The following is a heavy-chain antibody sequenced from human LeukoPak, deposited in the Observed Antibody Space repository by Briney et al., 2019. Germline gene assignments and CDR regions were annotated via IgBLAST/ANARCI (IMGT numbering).Heavy chain of an antibody. D-gene: IGHD5-12*01. Sequence: GGSLRLSCAASGFTFNSNAMHWLRQAPGKGLEWVAVISYDGSNKYYADSVKGRFTISRDNSKNTLSLQMHSLRTEDTAIYYCAKDKYGWLSSDWYFDLWGRGTLVTVSS. V-gene: IGHV3-30*04. CDR3: AKDKYGWLSSDWYFDL. CDR2: ISYDGSNK. CDR1: GFTFNSNA. J-gene: IGHJ2*01.